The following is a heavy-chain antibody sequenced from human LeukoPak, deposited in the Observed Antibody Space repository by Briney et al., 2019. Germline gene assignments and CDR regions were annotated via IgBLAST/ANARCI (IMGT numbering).Heavy chain of an antibody. CDR3: AREAGSGSYYNYYMDV. J-gene: IGHJ6*03. D-gene: IGHD3-10*01. CDR2: IYYSGST. Sequence: SETLSLTCTVSGGSISSGDYYWSWIRQPPGKGLEGIGYIYYSGSTFYNPSLKSRVIISVDTSKNQFSLNLSSVTAADTAVYYCAREAGSGSYYNYYMDVWGKGTTVTVSS. V-gene: IGHV4-30-4*01. CDR1: GGSISSGDYY.